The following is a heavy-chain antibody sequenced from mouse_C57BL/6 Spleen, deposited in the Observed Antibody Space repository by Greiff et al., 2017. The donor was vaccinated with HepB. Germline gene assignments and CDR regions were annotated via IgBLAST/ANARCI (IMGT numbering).Heavy chain of an antibody. CDR3: ARDPLHYGSSYDYFDV. J-gene: IGHJ1*03. CDR1: GFTFSSYA. D-gene: IGHD1-1*01. CDR2: ISDGGSYT. V-gene: IGHV5-4*01. Sequence: EVKLMESGGGLVKPGGSLKLSCAASGFTFSSYAMSWVRQTPEKRLEWVATISDGGSYTYYPDNVKGRFTISRDNAKNNLYLQMSHLESEDTAMYYCARDPLHYGSSYDYFDVWGTGTTVTVSS.